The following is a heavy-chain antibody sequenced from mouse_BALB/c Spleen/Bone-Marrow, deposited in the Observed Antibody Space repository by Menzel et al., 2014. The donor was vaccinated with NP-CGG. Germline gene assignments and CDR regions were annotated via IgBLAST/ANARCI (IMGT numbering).Heavy chain of an antibody. CDR3: AXXXXXXXXXXX. CDR2: IWGGGGT. J-gene: IGHJ4*01. Sequence: VQLQESGPGLVAPSQNLSVTCTVSGFSLSRYKIHWIRQPPGKGLEWLGMIWGGGGTDHNSALKSGLIISKDNSKSQIFLQINSQQXDDTAMYYCAXXXXXXXXXXXWGQGTSVTVSS. V-gene: IGHV2-6-4*01. CDR1: GFSLSRYK.